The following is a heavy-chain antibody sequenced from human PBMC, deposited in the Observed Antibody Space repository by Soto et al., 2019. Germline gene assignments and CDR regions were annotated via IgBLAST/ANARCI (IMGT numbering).Heavy chain of an antibody. CDR1: GGSISSGNYF. CDR2: IYYSGST. Sequence: SETLSLTCTVSGGSISSGNYFWSWIRQHPGKGLEWIGYIYYSGSTYYNPSLKSRVTISVDTSKNQFSLKLRSVTAADTAVYYCAREDSTEGGMDVWGQGTTVTVS. D-gene: IGHD4-17*01. CDR3: AREDSTEGGMDV. J-gene: IGHJ6*02. V-gene: IGHV4-31*03.